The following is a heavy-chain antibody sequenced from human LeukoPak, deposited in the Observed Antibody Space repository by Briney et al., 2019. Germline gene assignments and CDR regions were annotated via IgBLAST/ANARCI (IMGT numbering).Heavy chain of an antibody. CDR2: ISNTGSPI. J-gene: IGHJ6*03. V-gene: IGHV3-48*04. CDR1: GFTFSTYN. CDR3: ARRSYHGVITVYYYYYMDV. D-gene: IGHD3-3*01. Sequence: GGSLRLSCAASGFTFSTYNMNWVRQAPGKGLEWVSYISNTGSPIYYADSVKGRFSISRDNARNSLYLQMNSLRVEDTAVYYCARRSYHGVITVYYYYYMDVWGKGTTVTVSS.